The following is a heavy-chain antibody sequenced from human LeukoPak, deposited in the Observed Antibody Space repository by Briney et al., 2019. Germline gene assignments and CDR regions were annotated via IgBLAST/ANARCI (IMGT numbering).Heavy chain of an antibody. CDR1: GYSIGSGYY. D-gene: IGHD3-22*01. J-gene: IGHJ3*02. V-gene: IGHV4-61*01. Sequence: SETLSLTCTVSGYSIGSGYYWAWIRQPPGKGLEWIGYIYDSGSTNYNPSFRSRVTISVDTSKNQFSLKLSSVTAADTAVYYCACLTTADAFDIWGQGTMVTVSS. CDR2: IYDSGST. CDR3: ACLTTADAFDI.